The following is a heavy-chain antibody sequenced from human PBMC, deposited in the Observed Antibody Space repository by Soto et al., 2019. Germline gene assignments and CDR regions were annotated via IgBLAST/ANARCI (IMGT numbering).Heavy chain of an antibody. CDR3: ARERSSGSYPYPDY. D-gene: IGHD3-10*01. J-gene: IGHJ4*02. Sequence: QVQLVQSGAEVKKPGASVKVSCKASGYTFTSYDINWVRQATGQGLEWMGWMNSNSGNTGYAQKFQGRVTMTRNTSISTAYMELSSLRSEDAAVYYCARERSSGSYPYPDYWGQGTLVTVSS. V-gene: IGHV1-8*01. CDR2: MNSNSGNT. CDR1: GYTFTSYD.